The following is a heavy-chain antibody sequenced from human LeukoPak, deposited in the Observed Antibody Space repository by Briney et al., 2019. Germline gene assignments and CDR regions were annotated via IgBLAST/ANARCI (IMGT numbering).Heavy chain of an antibody. Sequence: PSETLSLTCTVSGGSISSYFWSWIRQPAGKGLEWIGRIYSSGSTSYNPSLESRVTISVDTSKNQFSLKLTSVTAADTAVYFCAREGSTSWSAVDYWGQGTLVTVSS. CDR2: IYSSGST. V-gene: IGHV4-4*07. CDR1: GGSISSYF. CDR3: AREGSTSWSAVDY. J-gene: IGHJ4*02. D-gene: IGHD6-13*01.